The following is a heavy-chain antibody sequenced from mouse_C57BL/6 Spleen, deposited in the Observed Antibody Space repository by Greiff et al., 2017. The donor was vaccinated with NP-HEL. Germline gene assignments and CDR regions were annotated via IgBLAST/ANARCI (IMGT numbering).Heavy chain of an antibody. D-gene: IGHD2-3*01. CDR1: GYTFTSYC. CDR3: AREGKNGYYVGFAY. CDR2: IDPSDSYT. V-gene: IGHV1-59*01. Sequence: VQLQQPGAELVRPGTSVKLSCKASGYTFTSYCMHWVKQRPGQGLEWIGVIDPSDSYTNYNQKFKGKATLTVDTSSSTAYMQLSSLTSEDSAVYYCAREGKNGYYVGFAYWGQGTLVTVSA. J-gene: IGHJ3*01.